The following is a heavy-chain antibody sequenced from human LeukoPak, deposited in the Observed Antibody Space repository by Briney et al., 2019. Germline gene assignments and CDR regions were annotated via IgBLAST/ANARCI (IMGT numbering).Heavy chain of an antibody. V-gene: IGHV3-30*04. D-gene: IGHD6-19*01. J-gene: IGHJ6*04. CDR3: ARDMASGSGWYIRRGDYYYYGMDV. CDR2: ISYGGRNK. Sequence: GGSLRLSCTTSGLTFSTHAIHWVRQAPGKGLEWVALISYGGRNKYYADSVKGRFTISRDNSKNTLYLQMNSLRAEDTAVYYCARDMASGSGWYIRRGDYYYYGMDVWGKGTTVTVSS. CDR1: GLTFSTHA.